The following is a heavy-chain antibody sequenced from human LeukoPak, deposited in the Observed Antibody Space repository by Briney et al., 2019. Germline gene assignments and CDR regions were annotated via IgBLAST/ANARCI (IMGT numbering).Heavy chain of an antibody. Sequence: PGGSLRLSCAASGFTFSSYAMHWVRQAPGKGLEWVAVISYDGSNKYYADSVKGRFTISRDNSKNTLYLQMNSLRAEDTAVYYCARDRPVMSLEFDYWGQGTLVTVPS. CDR1: GFTFSSYA. CDR3: ARDRPVMSLEFDY. D-gene: IGHD3-16*01. V-gene: IGHV3-30-3*01. CDR2: ISYDGSNK. J-gene: IGHJ4*02.